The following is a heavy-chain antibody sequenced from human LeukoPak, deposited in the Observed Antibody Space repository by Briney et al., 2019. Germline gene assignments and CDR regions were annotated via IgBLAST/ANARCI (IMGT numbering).Heavy chain of an antibody. Sequence: PGGSLRLSCAASGFTFSSYSMNWVRQAPGKGLEWVSSISGSSSYINYADSVKGRFTISRDNAQNSLFLQLNSLRAEDTAVYYCAREATYYYYGMDVWGQGTTVTVSS. CDR2: ISGSSSYI. J-gene: IGHJ6*02. V-gene: IGHV3-21*01. CDR3: AREATYYYYGMDV. CDR1: GFTFSSYS. D-gene: IGHD5-12*01.